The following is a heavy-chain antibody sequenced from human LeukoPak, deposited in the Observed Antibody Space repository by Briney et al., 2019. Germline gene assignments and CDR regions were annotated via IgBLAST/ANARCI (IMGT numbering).Heavy chain of an antibody. Sequence: ASVKVSCKASGYTFTSYDINWVRQATRQGLEWMGWMNPYSGNTGYAQKLKGRVTMTRNSYISTAYMELSSLRSEDTAVYYCARGPPYCSSTSCRKTKSYGMDVWGQGTTVTVSS. CDR3: ARGPPYCSSTSCRKTKSYGMDV. J-gene: IGHJ6*02. CDR1: GYTFTSYD. CDR2: MNPYSGNT. V-gene: IGHV1-8*01. D-gene: IGHD2-2*01.